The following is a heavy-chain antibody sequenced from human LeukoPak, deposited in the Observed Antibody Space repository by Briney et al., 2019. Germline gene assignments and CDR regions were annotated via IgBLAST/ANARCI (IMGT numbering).Heavy chain of an antibody. CDR1: GGSISSYY. V-gene: IGHV4-59*08. J-gene: IGHJ4*02. CDR2: IYYSGST. D-gene: IGHD2-15*01. Sequence: SETLSLTCTVSGGSISSYYWSWIRQPPGKGLEWIGYIYYSGSTNYNPSLKSRVTISVDTSKNQFSLKLNSVTAADTAVYYCARRGGRGYFDYWGQGTLVTVSS. CDR3: ARRGGRGYFDY.